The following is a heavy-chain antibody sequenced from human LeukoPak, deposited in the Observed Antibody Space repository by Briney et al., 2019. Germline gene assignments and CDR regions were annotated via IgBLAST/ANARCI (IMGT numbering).Heavy chain of an antibody. D-gene: IGHD5-12*01. CDR1: GGSISSYY. CDR3: ARVHQGGSGPYGAFDI. CDR2: IYTSGST. V-gene: IGHV4-4*07. Sequence: NSSETLSLTCTVSGGSISSYYWSWIRQPAGKGLEWIGRIYTSGSTNYNPSLKSRVTISVDRSKNQFSLKLSSVTAADTAVYYCARVHQGGSGPYGAFDIWGQGTMVTVSS. J-gene: IGHJ3*02.